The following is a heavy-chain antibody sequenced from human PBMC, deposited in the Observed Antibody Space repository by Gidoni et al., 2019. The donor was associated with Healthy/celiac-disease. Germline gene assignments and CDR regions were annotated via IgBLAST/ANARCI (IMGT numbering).Heavy chain of an antibody. Sequence: EVQLVESGGGLVKPGGSLRLSCAASGLPFSSYSMNWVRQAPGKGLEWVSSISSSSSYIYYADSVKGRFTISRDNAKNSLYLQMNSLRAEDTAVYYCARDGMVAGGDGYYYGMDVWGQGTTVTVSS. CDR3: ARDGMVAGGDGYYYGMDV. D-gene: IGHD6-19*01. CDR2: ISSSSSYI. V-gene: IGHV3-21*01. J-gene: IGHJ6*02. CDR1: GLPFSSYS.